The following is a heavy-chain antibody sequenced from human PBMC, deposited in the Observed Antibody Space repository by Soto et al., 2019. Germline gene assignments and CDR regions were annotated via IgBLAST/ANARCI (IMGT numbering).Heavy chain of an antibody. Sequence: PSESLSLTCTVSGGFISSGGYYWSWIRQHPGKGLEWIGYIYYSGSTYYNPPLKSRVTISVDTSKNQFSLKLSSVTAADTAVYYCARDRDPYSGHWFDPWGQGTLVTVSS. CDR1: GGFISSGGYY. CDR3: ARDRDPYSGHWFDP. J-gene: IGHJ5*02. D-gene: IGHD3-10*01. V-gene: IGHV4-31*03. CDR2: IYYSGST.